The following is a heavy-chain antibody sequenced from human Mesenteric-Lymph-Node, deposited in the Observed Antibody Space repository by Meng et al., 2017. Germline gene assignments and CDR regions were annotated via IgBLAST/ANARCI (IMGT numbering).Heavy chain of an antibody. CDR2: ISYDGSNK. Sequence: GGSLRLSCAASGFTFSSYAMHWVRQAPGKGLEWVAVISYDGSNKYYADSVKGRFTISRDNSKNTLYLQMNSLRAEDTAVYYCARDLAAAGTWGQGTLVTVSS. J-gene: IGHJ4*02. D-gene: IGHD6-13*01. CDR3: ARDLAAAGT. V-gene: IGHV3-30*14. CDR1: GFTFSSYA.